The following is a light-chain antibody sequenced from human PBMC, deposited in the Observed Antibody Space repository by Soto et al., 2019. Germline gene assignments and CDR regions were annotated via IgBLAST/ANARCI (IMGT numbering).Light chain of an antibody. CDR2: DVG. J-gene: IGLJ1*01. CDR3: SSFTSSMTNV. V-gene: IGLV2-14*03. CDR1: NSNIGTNS. Sequence: QSVLTPPPSSSGTPGQRVTISCSGGNSNIGTNSVSWYQHHPGKAPKLILCDVGDRPSGVSYRFSGSKSGNTASLTISGLQAADEADYFCSSFTSSMTNVFGSGTKVTVL.